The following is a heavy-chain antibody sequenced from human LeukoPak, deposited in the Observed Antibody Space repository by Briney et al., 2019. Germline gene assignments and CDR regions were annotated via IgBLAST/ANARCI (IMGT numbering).Heavy chain of an antibody. J-gene: IGHJ4*02. V-gene: IGHV3-15*01. CDR1: GFTFSNAW. Sequence: GGSLRLSCAASGFTFSNAWMSWVRQAPGKGLEWVGRIKSKTDGGTTDYAAPVKGRFTISRDNAKNSLYLQMNSLRAEDTAVYYCARDRRCSSTSCYYFDYWGQGTLVTVSS. CDR2: IKSKTDGGTT. CDR3: ARDRRCSSTSCYYFDY. D-gene: IGHD2-2*01.